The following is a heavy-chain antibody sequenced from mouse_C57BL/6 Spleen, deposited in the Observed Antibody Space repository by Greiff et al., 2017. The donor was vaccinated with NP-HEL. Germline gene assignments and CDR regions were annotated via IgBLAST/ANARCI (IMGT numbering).Heavy chain of an antibody. V-gene: IGHV5-9*01. J-gene: IGHJ1*03. D-gene: IGHD1-1*01. CDR2: ISGGGGNT. Sequence: EVQLVESGGGLVKPGGSLKLSCAASGFTFSSYTMSWVRQTPEKRLEWVATISGGGGNTYYPDSVKGRFTISRDNAKNTLYLQMSSLRSEDTALYYCARHPVVANWYFDVWGTGTTVTVSS. CDR1: GFTFSSYT. CDR3: ARHPVVANWYFDV.